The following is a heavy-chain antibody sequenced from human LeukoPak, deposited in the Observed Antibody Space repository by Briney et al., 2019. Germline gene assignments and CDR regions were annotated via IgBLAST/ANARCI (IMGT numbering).Heavy chain of an antibody. D-gene: IGHD6-13*01. Sequence: PGGSLRLSCAASGFAVSTKFMTWVRQPPAKGLEWVSVIYTGGLTYYADSVKGRFTISRDNSKNTLYLQMNNLKADDTDVYYCAKDEAAAGGGLDYWGQGTLVIVSS. CDR3: AKDEAAAGGGLDY. CDR1: GFAVSTKF. V-gene: IGHV3-53*01. CDR2: IYTGGLT. J-gene: IGHJ4*02.